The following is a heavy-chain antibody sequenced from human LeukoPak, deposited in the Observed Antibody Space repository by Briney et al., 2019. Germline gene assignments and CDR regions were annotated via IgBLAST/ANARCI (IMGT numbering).Heavy chain of an antibody. V-gene: IGHV1-8*01. J-gene: IGHJ6*03. Sequence: ASVKVSCKASGYTFTSYDINWVRQATGQGLEWMGWMNPNSGNTGYAQKFQGRVTMTRNTSISTAYMELSSLRSEDTAVYYCARGLLYSSGYSSRYYYMDVWGKGTTVTVSS. D-gene: IGHD3-22*01. CDR2: MNPNSGNT. CDR3: ARGLLYSSGYSSRYYYMDV. CDR1: GYTFTSYD.